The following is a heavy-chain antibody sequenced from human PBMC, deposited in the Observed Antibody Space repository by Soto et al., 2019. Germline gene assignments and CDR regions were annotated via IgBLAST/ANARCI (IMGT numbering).Heavy chain of an antibody. CDR1: GFTFSSYG. Sequence: PGGSLRLSCAASGFTFSSYGMHWVRQAPGKGLEWVAVIWYDGSNKYYADSVKGRFTISRDNSKNTLYLQMNSLRAEDTAVYYCARDRIVVVPAATLHYGMDVWGQGPTDTAP. D-gene: IGHD2-2*01. J-gene: IGHJ6*02. CDR3: ARDRIVVVPAATLHYGMDV. V-gene: IGHV3-33*01. CDR2: IWYDGSNK.